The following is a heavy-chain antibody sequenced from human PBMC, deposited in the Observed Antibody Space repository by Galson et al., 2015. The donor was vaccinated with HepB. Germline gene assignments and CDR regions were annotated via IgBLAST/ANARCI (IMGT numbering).Heavy chain of an antibody. V-gene: IGHV3-7*03. Sequence: SLRLSCAASGFTFSTYWMNWVRQAPGKGLEWVANIKEDGSEEYYVGSVKGRFTISRDNAKNSLFLQMNSLRAEDTAVYYCATTVAPGYSCPAIWGQGTMVTVSS. D-gene: IGHD5-12*01. CDR3: ATTVAPGYSCPAI. CDR1: GFTFSTYW. CDR2: IKEDGSEE. J-gene: IGHJ3*02.